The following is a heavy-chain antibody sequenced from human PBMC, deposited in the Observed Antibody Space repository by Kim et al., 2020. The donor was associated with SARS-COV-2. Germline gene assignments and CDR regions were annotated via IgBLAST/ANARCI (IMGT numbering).Heavy chain of an antibody. D-gene: IGHD3-10*01. J-gene: IGHJ4*02. Sequence: KGRFTIQRDDSKNTLYLQMNSLKTEDTAVYYCSTLSGYYGSGSYYRSNDYWGQGTLVTVSS. V-gene: IGHV3-15*01. CDR3: STLSGYYGSGSYYRSNDY.